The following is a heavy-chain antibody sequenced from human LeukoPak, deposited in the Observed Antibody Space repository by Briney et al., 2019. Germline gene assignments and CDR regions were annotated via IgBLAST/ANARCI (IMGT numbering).Heavy chain of an antibody. D-gene: IGHD3-22*01. V-gene: IGHV4-59*08. CDR2: IYYSGST. J-gene: IGHJ6*03. CDR1: GGSISSYY. Sequence: SETLSLTCTVSGGSISSYYWSWIRQPPGKGLEWIGYIYYSGSTNYNPSLKSRVTISVDTSKNQFSLKLSSVSAADTAVYYCARQVGQYYDSSGYYSYYYYYYMDVWGKGTTVTVSS. CDR3: ARQVGQYYDSSGYYSYYYYYYMDV.